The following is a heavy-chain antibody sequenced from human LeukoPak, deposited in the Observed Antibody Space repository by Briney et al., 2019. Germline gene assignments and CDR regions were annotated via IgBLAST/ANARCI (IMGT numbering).Heavy chain of an antibody. D-gene: IGHD5-18*01. CDR1: GGSISSGSYY. V-gene: IGHV4-61*02. CDR3: ASAGYSDAFDI. CDR2: IYTSGST. J-gene: IGHJ3*02. Sequence: SETLSLTCTVSGGSISSGSYYWSWIRQPAGKGLEWIGRIYTSGSTNYNPSLKSRVTISADTSKNQFSLKLSSVTAADTAVYYCASAGYSDAFDIWGQGTMVTVSS.